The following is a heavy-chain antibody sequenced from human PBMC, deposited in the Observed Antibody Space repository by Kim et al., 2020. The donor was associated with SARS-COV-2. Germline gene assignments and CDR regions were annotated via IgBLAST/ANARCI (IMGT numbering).Heavy chain of an antibody. Sequence: SETLSLTCTVSGGSISSSSYYWGWIRQPPGKGLEWIGSIYYSGSTYYNPSLKSRVTISVDTSKNQFSLKLSSVTAADTAVYYCARTGGWYYYYYMDVWGKGTTVTVSS. J-gene: IGHJ6*03. CDR2: IYYSGST. D-gene: IGHD6-19*01. CDR3: ARTGGWYYYYYMDV. V-gene: IGHV4-39*01. CDR1: GGSISSSSYY.